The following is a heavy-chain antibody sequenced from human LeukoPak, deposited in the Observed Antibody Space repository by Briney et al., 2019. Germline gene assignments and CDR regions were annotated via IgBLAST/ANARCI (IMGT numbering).Heavy chain of an antibody. D-gene: IGHD5-24*01. CDR2: INQDGSEI. J-gene: IGHJ4*02. V-gene: IGHV3-7*01. CDR3: ARGDDYGDY. Sequence: PGGSLRLSCAASGFTFSGYAMSWVRQAPGRGLEWVASINQDGSEIYYVDSVKGRFTISRDNAKNSLFLQMNSLRADDTAVYFCARGDDYGDYWGQGSLVTVSS. CDR1: GFTFSGYA.